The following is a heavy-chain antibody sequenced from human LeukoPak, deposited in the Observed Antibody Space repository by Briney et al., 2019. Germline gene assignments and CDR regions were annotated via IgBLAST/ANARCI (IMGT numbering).Heavy chain of an antibody. CDR1: GGSISSSSYY. V-gene: IGHV4-39*01. CDR2: IYYSGST. CDR3: ARRAMVRGVILFDY. Sequence: SETLSLTCTVSGGSISSSSYYWGWIRQPPGKGLXXXXSIYYSGSTYYNPSLKSRVTISVDTSKNQFSLKLSSVTAADTAVYYCARRAMVRGVILFDYWGQGTLVTVSS. J-gene: IGHJ4*02. D-gene: IGHD3-10*01.